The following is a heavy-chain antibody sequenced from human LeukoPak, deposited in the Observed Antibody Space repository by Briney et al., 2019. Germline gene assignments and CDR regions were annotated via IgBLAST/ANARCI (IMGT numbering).Heavy chain of an antibody. V-gene: IGHV4-30-2*01. D-gene: IGHD3-22*01. CDR3: ARERDYYDSSGQAPYYYGMDV. J-gene: IGHJ6*02. CDR2: IYHSGST. Sequence: PSETLSPTCAVSGGSISSGGYSWSWIRQPPGKGLEWIGYIYHSGSTYYNPSLKSRVTISVDRSKNQFSLKLSSVTAADTAVYYCARERDYYDSSGQAPYYYGMDVWGQGTTVTVSS. CDR1: GGSISSGGYS.